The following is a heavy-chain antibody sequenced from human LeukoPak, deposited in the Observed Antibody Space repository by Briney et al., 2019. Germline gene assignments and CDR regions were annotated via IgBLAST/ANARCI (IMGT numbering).Heavy chain of an antibody. CDR3: AKDLSRVAAAATAEYFQH. CDR1: GFTFSSYA. V-gene: IGHV3-30-3*01. J-gene: IGHJ1*01. D-gene: IGHD6-13*01. CDR2: ISYDGSNK. Sequence: GGSLRLSCAASGFTFSSYAMHWVRQAPGKGLEWVAVISYDGSNKYYADSVKGRFTISRDNSKNTLYLQMNSLRAEDTAVYYCAKDLSRVAAAATAEYFQHWGQGTLVTVSS.